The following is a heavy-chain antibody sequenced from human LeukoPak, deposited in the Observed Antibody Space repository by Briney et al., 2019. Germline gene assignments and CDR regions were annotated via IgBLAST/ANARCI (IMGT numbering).Heavy chain of an antibody. D-gene: IGHD5-18*01. Sequence: GGSLRLSCAASGFTFSSYGMHWVRQAPGKGLEWVAVISYDGSNKYYADSVKGRFTIPRDNSKNTLYLQMNSLRAEDTAVYYCAKGFDSGDTAMVSDAFDIWGQGTMVTVSS. J-gene: IGHJ3*02. CDR3: AKGFDSGDTAMVSDAFDI. CDR2: ISYDGSNK. CDR1: GFTFSSYG. V-gene: IGHV3-30*18.